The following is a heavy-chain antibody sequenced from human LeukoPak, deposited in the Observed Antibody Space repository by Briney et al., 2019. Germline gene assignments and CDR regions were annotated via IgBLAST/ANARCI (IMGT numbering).Heavy chain of an antibody. CDR3: ARGDHYYGSGSYYRLYYYYGMDV. CDR2: INHSGST. J-gene: IGHJ6*02. Sequence: SETLSLTCAVYGGPFSGYYWSWIRQPPGKGLEWIGEINHSGSTNYNPSLKSRVTISVDTSKNQFSLKLSSVTAADTAVYYCARGDHYYGSGSYYRLYYYYGMDVWGQGTTVTVSS. V-gene: IGHV4-34*01. D-gene: IGHD3-10*01. CDR1: GGPFSGYY.